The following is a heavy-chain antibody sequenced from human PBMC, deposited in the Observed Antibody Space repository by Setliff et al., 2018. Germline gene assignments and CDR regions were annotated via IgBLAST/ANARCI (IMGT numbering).Heavy chain of an antibody. CDR1: GFTFSTYE. CDR2: ISSSGSTI. J-gene: IGHJ6*02. D-gene: IGHD2-15*01. Sequence: GGSLRLSCAASGFTFSTYEMNWVRQAPGKGLEWVSYISSSGSTIYSDSVRGRFTIFRDSAKNSLHLQMTSLSAEDTAVYYCARRLPYFGMDVWGQGTTVTVSS. CDR3: ARRLPYFGMDV. V-gene: IGHV3-48*03.